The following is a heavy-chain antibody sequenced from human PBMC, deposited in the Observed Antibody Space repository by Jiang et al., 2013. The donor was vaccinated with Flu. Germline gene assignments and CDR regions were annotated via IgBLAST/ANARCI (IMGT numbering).Heavy chain of an antibody. CDR1: YTFTSYA. J-gene: IGHJ4*02. Sequence: YTFTSYAMNWVRQAPGQGLEWMGWINTNTGNPTYAQGFTGRFVFSLDTSVSTAYLQISSLKAEDTAVYYCARDGKVATNDYWGQGTLVTVSS. D-gene: IGHD5-12*01. CDR3: ARDGKVATNDY. CDR2: INTNTGNP. V-gene: IGHV7-4-1*02.